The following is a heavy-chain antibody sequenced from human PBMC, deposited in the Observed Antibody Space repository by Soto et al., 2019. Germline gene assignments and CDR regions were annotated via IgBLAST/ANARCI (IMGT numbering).Heavy chain of an antibody. Sequence: SETLSLTCAVYGGSFSGYYWSWIRQPPGKGLEWIGEINHSGSTNYNPSLKSRVTISVDTSKNQFSLKLSSVTAADTAVYYCARGFTMVRGVIIKDYWGQGTLVTVS. V-gene: IGHV4-34*01. J-gene: IGHJ4*02. D-gene: IGHD3-10*01. CDR2: INHSGST. CDR1: GGSFSGYY. CDR3: ARGFTMVRGVIIKDY.